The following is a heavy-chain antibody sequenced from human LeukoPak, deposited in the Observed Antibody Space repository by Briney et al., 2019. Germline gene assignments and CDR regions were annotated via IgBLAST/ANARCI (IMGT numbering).Heavy chain of an antibody. CDR1: GFTFSSYE. CDR2: ISYDGSNK. J-gene: IGHJ5*02. D-gene: IGHD4/OR15-4a*01. Sequence: GGSLRLSCAASGFTFSSYEMNWVRQAPGKGLEWVAVISYDGSNKYYADSVKGRFTISRDNSKNTLYLQMNSLRAEDTAVYYCARGGLTNWFDPWGQGTLVTVSS. CDR3: ARGGLTNWFDP. V-gene: IGHV3-30*03.